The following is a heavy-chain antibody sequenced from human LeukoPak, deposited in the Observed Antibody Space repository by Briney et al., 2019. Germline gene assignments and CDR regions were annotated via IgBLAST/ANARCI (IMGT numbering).Heavy chain of an antibody. CDR2: INHGGST. D-gene: IGHD3-3*01. CDR1: GGSFSGYY. J-gene: IGHJ2*01. V-gene: IGHV4-34*01. Sequence: RTSETLSLTCAVYGGSFSGYYWSWIRQPPGKGLEWIGEINHGGSTTYNPSLESRITISIDTSKNQFSLKLNSVTAADTAVYYCARGRGIFGVVTTWYFDLWGRGTLVTVSS. CDR3: ARGRGIFGVVTTWYFDL.